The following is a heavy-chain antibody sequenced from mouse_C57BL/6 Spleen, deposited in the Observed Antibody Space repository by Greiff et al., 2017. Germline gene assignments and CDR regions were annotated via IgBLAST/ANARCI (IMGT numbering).Heavy chain of an antibody. J-gene: IGHJ3*01. V-gene: IGHV1-43*01. CDR1: GYSFTGYY. D-gene: IGHD1-1*01. CDR3: ARYPPYGSFSY. Sequence: VQLKQSGPELVKPGASVKISCKASGYSFTGYYMHWVKQSSEKSLEWIGEINPSTGGTSYNQKFKGKATLTVDKSSSTAYMQLKSLTSEDSAVYYCARYPPYGSFSYWGQGTLVTVSA. CDR2: INPSTGGT.